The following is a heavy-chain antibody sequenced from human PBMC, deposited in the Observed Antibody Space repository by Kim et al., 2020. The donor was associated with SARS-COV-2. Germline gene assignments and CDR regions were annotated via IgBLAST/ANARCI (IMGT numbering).Heavy chain of an antibody. D-gene: IGHD3-22*01. CDR3: ASTYDSSGHPDY. CDR2: ISSSSSTI. V-gene: IGHV3-48*04. J-gene: IGHJ4*02. CDR1: EFTFSSSN. Sequence: GGSLRLSCAVSEFTFSSSNMNWVRQAPGKGLEWVSYISSSSSTIYYAVSVKGRFTISRDNAKNSLYLHMNSLRAEDTAVYYCASTYDSSGHPDYWGQGTLVTVSS.